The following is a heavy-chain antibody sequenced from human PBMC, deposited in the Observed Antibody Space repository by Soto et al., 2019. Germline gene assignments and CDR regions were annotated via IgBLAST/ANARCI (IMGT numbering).Heavy chain of an antibody. D-gene: IGHD5-18*01. CDR2: IYYSGRT. CDR3: ARLSVSGYSYGYGWVWFDL. CDR1: GGSISSSSYY. Sequence: SETLSLTYTFSGGSISSSSYYWGWIRQPPGKGLEWIGYIYYSGRTYYNPSLKSRVTISVDTSKNQYSLKLSSVTAADTAVYYFARLSVSGYSYGYGWVWFDLWGQGTLVTVFS. J-gene: IGHJ5*02. V-gene: IGHV4-39*01.